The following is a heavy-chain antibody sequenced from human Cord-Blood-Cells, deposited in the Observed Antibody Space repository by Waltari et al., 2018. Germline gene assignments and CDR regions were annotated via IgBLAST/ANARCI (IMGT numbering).Heavy chain of an antibody. J-gene: IGHJ5*02. V-gene: IGHV4-39*01. CDR2: IYYSGST. CDR3: ARFGSWFDP. D-gene: IGHD2-15*01. Sequence: QLQLQESGPGLVKPSETLSLTCTVPGGSISSSRYSWGWIRQPPGKGLEWIGSIYYSGSTYYNPSLKSRVTISVDTSKNQFSRKLSSVTAADTAVYYCARFGSWFDPWGQGTLVTVSS. CDR1: GGSISSSRYS.